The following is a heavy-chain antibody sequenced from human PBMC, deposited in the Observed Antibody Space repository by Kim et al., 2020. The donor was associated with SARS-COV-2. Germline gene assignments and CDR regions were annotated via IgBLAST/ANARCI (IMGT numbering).Heavy chain of an antibody. Sequence: ASVKVSCKVSGYTLTELSMHWVRQAPGKGLEWMGGFDPEDGETIYAQKFQGRVTMTEDTSTDTAYMDLSSLRSEDTAVYYCATHAPYSSSWYYYYYGMDVWSQGTTVSVSS. V-gene: IGHV1-24*01. CDR1: GYTLTELS. CDR3: ATHAPYSSSWYYYYYGMDV. CDR2: FDPEDGET. D-gene: IGHD6-13*01. J-gene: IGHJ6*02.